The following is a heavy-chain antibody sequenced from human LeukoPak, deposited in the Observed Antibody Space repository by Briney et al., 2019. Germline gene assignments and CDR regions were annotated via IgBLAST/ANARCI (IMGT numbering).Heavy chain of an antibody. V-gene: IGHV4-31*03. CDR3: ARGRDENFDY. CDR1: GGSISSGGYY. Sequence: PSETLSLTCTVSGGSISSGGYYWSWIRQHPGKGLEWIGYIYYSGSTYYNPFLKSRVTISVDTSKNQFSLKLSSVTAADTAVYYCARGRDENFDYWGQGTLVTVSS. CDR2: IYYSGST. J-gene: IGHJ4*02.